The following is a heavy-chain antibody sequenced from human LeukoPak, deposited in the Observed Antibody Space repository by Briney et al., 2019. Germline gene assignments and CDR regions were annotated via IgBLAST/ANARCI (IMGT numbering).Heavy chain of an antibody. CDR2: ISYDGSNK. CDR3: SQQLVHGYYYYGMDV. D-gene: IGHD6-13*01. CDR1: GFTFSSYA. J-gene: IGHJ6*02. V-gene: IGHV3-30-3*01. Sequence: GGSLRLSCAASGFTFSSYAMHWVRQAPGKGLEWVAVISYDGSNKYYADSVKGRFTISRDNSKNTLYLQMNSLRAEDTAVYYCSQQLVHGYYYYGMDVWGQGTTVTVSS.